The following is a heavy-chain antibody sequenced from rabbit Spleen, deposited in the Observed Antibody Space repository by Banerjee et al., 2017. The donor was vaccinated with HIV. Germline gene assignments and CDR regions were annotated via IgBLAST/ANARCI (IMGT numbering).Heavy chain of an antibody. J-gene: IGHJ4*01. D-gene: IGHD4-2*01. CDR2: IIGGGSAP. CDR3: ARDAGVIGWNFCL. V-gene: IGHV1S40*01. CDR1: GIDFSSYSD. Sequence: QSLEESGGDLVKPGASLTLTCTASGIDFSSYSDMCWVRQAPGKGLEWIACIIGGGSAPYYASWAKGRFTISKTSSTTVTLQMTSLTAADTATYFCARDAGVIGWNFCLWGPGTLVTVS.